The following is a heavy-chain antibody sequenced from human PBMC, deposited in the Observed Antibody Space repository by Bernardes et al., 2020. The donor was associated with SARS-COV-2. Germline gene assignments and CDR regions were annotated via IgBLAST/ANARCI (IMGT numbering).Heavy chain of an antibody. Sequence: SLRPSCAASGFTFAHYGMSWVRQAPGKGLEWASGINWNGGSTGYADSVKGRFTISRDNAKNSLYLQMNSLRAEDTALYHCARDYYDSSGPWFDPWGQGTLVTVSS. V-gene: IGHV3-20*01. D-gene: IGHD3-22*01. CDR3: ARDYYDSSGPWFDP. CDR1: GFTFAHYG. CDR2: INWNGGST. J-gene: IGHJ5*02.